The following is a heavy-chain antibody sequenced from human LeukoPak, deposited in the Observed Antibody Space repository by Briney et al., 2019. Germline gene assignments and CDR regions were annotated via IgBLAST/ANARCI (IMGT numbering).Heavy chain of an antibody. J-gene: IGHJ4*02. CDR3: ARDLAYYYDSSGYPSDY. D-gene: IGHD3-22*01. Sequence: PGGSLRLSCAASGFTFSSYAMSWVRQAPGKGLEWVSAISGSGGSTYYADSVKGRFTISRDNSKNTPYLQMNSLRAEDTAVYYCARDLAYYYDSSGYPSDYWGQGTLVTVSS. V-gene: IGHV3-23*01. CDR1: GFTFSSYA. CDR2: ISGSGGST.